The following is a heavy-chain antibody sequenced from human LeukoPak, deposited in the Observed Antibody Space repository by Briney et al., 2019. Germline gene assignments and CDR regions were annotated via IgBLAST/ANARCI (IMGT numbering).Heavy chain of an antibody. CDR3: ARGLSFWDTMLRGVPSGYYYMDV. J-gene: IGHJ6*03. D-gene: IGHD3-10*01. Sequence: GGSLRLSCAASGFTFTTYAMSWVRQAPGKGLEWVSAISFGGGSSTYYADSVKGRFTISRDNAKNSLYLQMNSLRVEDTAVYYCARGLSFWDTMLRGVPSGYYYMDVWGKGTTVTVSS. V-gene: IGHV3-23*01. CDR1: GFTFTTYA. CDR2: ISFGGGSST.